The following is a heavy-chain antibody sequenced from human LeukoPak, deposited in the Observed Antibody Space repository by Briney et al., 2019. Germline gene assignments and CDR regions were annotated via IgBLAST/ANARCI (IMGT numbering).Heavy chain of an antibody. CDR1: GGSISSYY. CDR3: ARGDNFLLNY. V-gene: IGHV4-59*12. CDR2: IYHSGST. D-gene: IGHD5-24*01. J-gene: IGHJ4*02. Sequence: PSETLSLTCTVSGGSISSYYWSWIRQPPGKGLEWIGYIYHSGSTYYNPSLKSRVTISVDRSKNQFSLKLSSVTAADTAVYYCARGDNFLLNYWGQGTLVTVSS.